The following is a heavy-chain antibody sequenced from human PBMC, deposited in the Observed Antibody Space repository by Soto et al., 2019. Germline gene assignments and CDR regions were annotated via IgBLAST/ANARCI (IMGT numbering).Heavy chain of an antibody. CDR3: AKDQKTDGDYGSYFQH. CDR1: GFTFSSYA. CDR2: ISGSGGST. Sequence: EVQLLESGGGLVQPGGSLRLSCAASGFTFSSYAMSWFRQAPGKGLEWVSAISGSGGSTYYADSVKGRFTISRDNSKNTLYLQMNRLRAEDTAVYYCAKDQKTDGDYGSYFQHWGKGTLVTVSS. V-gene: IGHV3-23*01. D-gene: IGHD4-17*01. J-gene: IGHJ1*01.